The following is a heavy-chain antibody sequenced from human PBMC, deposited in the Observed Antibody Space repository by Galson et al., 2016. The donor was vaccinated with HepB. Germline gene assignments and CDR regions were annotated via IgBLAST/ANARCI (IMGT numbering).Heavy chain of an antibody. CDR3: AKRSSGGQYYFDY. V-gene: IGHV3-33*03. CDR2: IWYDGSHK. D-gene: IGHD2-15*01. CDR1: GFIFSNSG. Sequence: SLRLSCAASGFIFSNSGMHWVRRAPGKGLEWVAVIWYDGSHKYTSDSVKGRFTISRDNSNNSVFLQMSSLTAEDTAMYYCAKRSSGGQYYFDYWGQGTLVTVSS. J-gene: IGHJ4*02.